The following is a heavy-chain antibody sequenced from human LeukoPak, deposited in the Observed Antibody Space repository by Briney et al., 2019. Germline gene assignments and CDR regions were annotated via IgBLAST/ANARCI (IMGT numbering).Heavy chain of an antibody. D-gene: IGHD2-2*01. CDR3: ARDSGYCSSTSCPDYYDAFDI. J-gene: IGHJ3*02. CDR1: GFSFSTSG. CDR2: MRSDGSNK. V-gene: IGHV3-30*02. Sequence: GGSLRLSCAASGFSFSTSGMHWVRQARGKGLEWVAFMRSDGSNKYYADSVKGRFTISRDNSKNTLYLQMNSLRAEDTAVYYCARDSGYCSSTSCPDYYDAFDIWGQGTMVAVSS.